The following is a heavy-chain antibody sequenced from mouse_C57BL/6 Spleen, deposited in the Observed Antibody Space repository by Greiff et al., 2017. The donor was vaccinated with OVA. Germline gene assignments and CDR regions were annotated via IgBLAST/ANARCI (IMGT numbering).Heavy chain of an antibody. V-gene: IGHV1-80*01. CDR1: GYAFSSYW. Sequence: QVQLKESGAELVKPGASVKISCKASGYAFSSYWMNWVKQRPGKGLEWIGQIYPGDGDTNYNGKFKGKATLTADKSSSTAYMQLSSLTSEDSAVYFCAREGVYYDYDPFAYWGQGTLVTVSA. J-gene: IGHJ3*01. CDR3: AREGVYYDYDPFAY. CDR2: IYPGDGDT. D-gene: IGHD2-4*01.